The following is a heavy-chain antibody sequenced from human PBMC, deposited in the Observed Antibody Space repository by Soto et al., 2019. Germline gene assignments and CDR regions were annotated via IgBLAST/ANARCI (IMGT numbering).Heavy chain of an antibody. D-gene: IGHD2-15*01. CDR1: GDTFNTYW. Sequence: GESLKISCKGSGDTFNTYWIAWVRQMPGKGLEWMWRLYLGDAETKYSPSFQGQVTISADKSINTVYLQWSSLKASDTAIFYCARHDCSGGNCYLSYYYGLDVWGQGTTVTVSS. CDR2: LYLGDAET. V-gene: IGHV5-51*01. J-gene: IGHJ6*02. CDR3: ARHDCSGGNCYLSYYYGLDV.